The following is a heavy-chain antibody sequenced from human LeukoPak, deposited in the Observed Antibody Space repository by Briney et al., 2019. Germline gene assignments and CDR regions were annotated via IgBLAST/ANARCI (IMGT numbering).Heavy chain of an antibody. J-gene: IGHJ4*02. D-gene: IGHD3-3*01. CDR2: IKPDGSEK. V-gene: IGHV3-7*03. CDR1: GFTFGSYW. Sequence: GGSLRLSCAASGFTFGSYWMTWVRQAPGKGLEWVANIKPDGSEKYYVDSVKGRFTITRDNAKNSVSLQMSSLKAEDTAIYYCARGFLTFWGQGTLVTVSS. CDR3: ARGFLTF.